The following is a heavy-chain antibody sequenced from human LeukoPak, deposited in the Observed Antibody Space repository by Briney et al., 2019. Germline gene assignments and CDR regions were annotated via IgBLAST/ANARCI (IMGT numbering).Heavy chain of an antibody. CDR2: MNPNSGNT. J-gene: IGHJ3*02. D-gene: IGHD3-9*01. V-gene: IGHV1-8*02. Sequence: ASVKVSCKASGYTFSSYGISWVRQATGQGLEWMGWMNPNSGNTGYAQKFQGRVTMTRNTSISTAYMELSSLRSEDTAVYYCARGHDITWMIYAFDIWGQGTMVTVSS. CDR3: ARGHDITWMIYAFDI. CDR1: GYTFSSYG.